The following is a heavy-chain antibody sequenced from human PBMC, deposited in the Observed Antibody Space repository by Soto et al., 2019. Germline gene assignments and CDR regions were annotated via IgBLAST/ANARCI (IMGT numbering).Heavy chain of an antibody. Sequence: GGSLRLSCAASGFTFSSYGMHWVRQAPGKGLEWVAVISYDGSNKYYADSVKGRFTISRDNSKNTLYLQMNSLRAEDTAGYYCATGGWTYYFDYWGPGTLVTVSS. D-gene: IGHD6-19*01. CDR3: ATGGWTYYFDY. CDR1: GFTFSSYG. CDR2: ISYDGSNK. J-gene: IGHJ4*02. V-gene: IGHV3-30*03.